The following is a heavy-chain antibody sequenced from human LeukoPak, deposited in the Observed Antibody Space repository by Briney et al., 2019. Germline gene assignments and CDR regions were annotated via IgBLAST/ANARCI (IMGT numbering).Heavy chain of an antibody. CDR2: IYYSGST. J-gene: IGHJ5*02. CDR1: GGSISSYY. Sequence: PSETLSLTCTVSGGSISSYYWSWIRQPPGKGLEWIGYIYYSGSTNYNPSLKSRVTISVDTSKNQFSLKLGSVTAADTAVYYCARQFSRESPFDPWGQGTLVTVSS. CDR3: ARQFSRESPFDP. V-gene: IGHV4-59*08.